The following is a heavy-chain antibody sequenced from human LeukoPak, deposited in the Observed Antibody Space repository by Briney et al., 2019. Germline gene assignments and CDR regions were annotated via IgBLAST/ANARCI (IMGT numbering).Heavy chain of an antibody. Sequence: GGSLRLSCAASGFTFSSYDMHWVRQATGKGLEWVSAIGTAGDTYYPGSVKGRFTISRENAKNSLYLQMNSLRAGDTAVYYCARDGSSDDFDYWGQGTLVTVSS. J-gene: IGHJ4*02. D-gene: IGHD3-22*01. CDR2: IGTAGDT. CDR3: ARDGSSDDFDY. V-gene: IGHV3-13*01. CDR1: GFTFSSYD.